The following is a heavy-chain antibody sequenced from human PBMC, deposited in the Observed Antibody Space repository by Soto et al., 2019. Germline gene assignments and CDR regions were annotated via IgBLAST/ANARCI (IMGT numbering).Heavy chain of an antibody. CDR1: GFTFSDYY. D-gene: IGHD2-15*01. CDR2: ISSGGSRI. J-gene: IGHJ6*03. CDR3: ARDPRYCRGGNCYSVGEDHYYYYMDV. V-gene: IGHV3-11*01. Sequence: QVQLVESGGGLVKPGGSLRLSCAASGFTFSDYYMSWIRQAPGKGLQWVLYISSGGSRIYYRDSVKGRFTISRDNAEKLLYLQMNSLRAENTAVYYFARDPRYCRGGNCYSVGEDHYYYYMDVWGKGTTVTVSS.